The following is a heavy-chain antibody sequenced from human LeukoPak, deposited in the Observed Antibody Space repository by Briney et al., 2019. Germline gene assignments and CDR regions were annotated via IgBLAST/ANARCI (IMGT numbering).Heavy chain of an antibody. Sequence: PGGSLRLSCAASGFTVSSNYMSWVRQAPGKGLEWVSVIYSGGSTYYAASVRGRFTISRDNSKNTVYLQMNNLRAEDTALYFCTRDLPATISLGDDYWGPGILVTVSS. D-gene: IGHD5-12*01. J-gene: IGHJ4*02. CDR3: TRDLPATISLGDDY. V-gene: IGHV3-53*01. CDR2: IYSGGST. CDR1: GFTVSSNY.